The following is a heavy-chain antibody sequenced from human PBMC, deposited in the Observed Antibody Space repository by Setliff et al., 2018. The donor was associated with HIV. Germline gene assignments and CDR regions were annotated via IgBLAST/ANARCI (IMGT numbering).Heavy chain of an antibody. J-gene: IGHJ4*02. CDR3: ARRWGEAFDY. Sequence: SETLSLTCSVSGGSISSYYWNWIRQPPGKGLEWMGYIYYSGSTNYKPSLKSRVTIPVDMPKNQFSLRLSSVTAADTAVYYCARRWGEAFDYWGQGTLVTVSS. V-gene: IGHV4-59*08. CDR1: GGSISSYY. D-gene: IGHD1-26*01. CDR2: IYYSGST.